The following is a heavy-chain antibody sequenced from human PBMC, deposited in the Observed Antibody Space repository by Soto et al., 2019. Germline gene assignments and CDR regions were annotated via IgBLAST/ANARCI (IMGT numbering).Heavy chain of an antibody. CDR3: AREYCSGGSCPLGYYYYGMDV. CDR1: GGTFSSYA. D-gene: IGHD2-15*01. Sequence: SVKVSCKASGGTFSSYAISWVRQAPGQGLEWMGGIITIFGTANYAQKFQGRVTITADESTSTAYMELSSLRSEDTAVYYCAREYCSGGSCPLGYYYYGMDVWGQGTTVTVSS. J-gene: IGHJ6*02. V-gene: IGHV1-69*13. CDR2: IITIFGTA.